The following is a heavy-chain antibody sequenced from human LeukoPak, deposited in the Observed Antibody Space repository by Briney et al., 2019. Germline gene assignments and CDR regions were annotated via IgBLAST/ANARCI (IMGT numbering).Heavy chain of an antibody. D-gene: IGHD3-22*01. J-gene: IGHJ4*02. CDR2: ISAYNGNT. Sequence: ASVKVSCKASGYTFTSYGISWVRQAPGQGLEWMRWISAYNGNTNYAQKLQGRVTMTTDTSTSTAYMELRSLRSDDTAVYYCARDPHYYDSSRNDYWGQGTLVTVSS. CDR1: GYTFTSYG. CDR3: ARDPHYYDSSRNDY. V-gene: IGHV1-18*01.